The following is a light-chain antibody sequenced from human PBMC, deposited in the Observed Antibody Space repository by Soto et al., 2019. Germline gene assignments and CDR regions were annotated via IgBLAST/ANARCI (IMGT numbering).Light chain of an antibody. V-gene: IGKV3-11*01. Sequence: EIVLTQSPATLSLSPGERATLSCWASQSISSYLAWYQKKPGQAPRLLIYDASNRATGIPARFSGSGSGTEFTLTISSLAPEDLAVFYCQQYSAWPLTFGGGTKVE. CDR1: QSISSY. J-gene: IGKJ4*01. CDR3: QQYSAWPLT. CDR2: DAS.